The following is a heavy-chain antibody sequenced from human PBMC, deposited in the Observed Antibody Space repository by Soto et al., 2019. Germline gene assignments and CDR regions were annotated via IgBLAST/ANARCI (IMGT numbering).Heavy chain of an antibody. CDR2: INHSGST. J-gene: IGHJ6*02. CDR1: GGSFSGYY. CDR3: AREWFGELLYGYYYYGMDV. D-gene: IGHD3-10*01. Sequence: SETLSLTCAVYGGSFSGYYWSWMRQPPGKGLEWIGEINHSGSTNYNPSLKSRVTISVDTSKNQFSLKLSSVTAADTAVYYCAREWFGELLYGYYYYGMDVWGQGTTVTVSS. V-gene: IGHV4-34*01.